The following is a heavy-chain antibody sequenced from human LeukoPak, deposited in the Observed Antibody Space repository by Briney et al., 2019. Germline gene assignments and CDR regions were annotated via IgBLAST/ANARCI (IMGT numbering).Heavy chain of an antibody. CDR1: GGSITTYY. J-gene: IGHJ5*02. CDR3: AAGTSWFDP. D-gene: IGHD6-13*01. Sequence: SETLSLTCTVSGGSITTYYWSWIRQPPGKGLEWIGYMYYSGSTNYNPSLKSRVSISIDTSKTQFSLKLNSVTAADTAVYYCAAGTSWFDPWGQGTLVTVSS. CDR2: MYYSGST. V-gene: IGHV4-59*01.